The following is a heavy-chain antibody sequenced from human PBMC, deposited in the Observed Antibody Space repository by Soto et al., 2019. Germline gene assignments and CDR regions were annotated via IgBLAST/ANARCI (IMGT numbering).Heavy chain of an antibody. V-gene: IGHV1-8*01. J-gene: IGHJ5*02. CDR1: GYTFTSND. Sequence: ASVKVSCKASGYTFTSNDINWVRQATGQGLEWMGWMNPKSGNTGYAQKFQERLIMTRNTSISTAYMELTSLTSEDTAVYYCARGRHGGGIKRNWFDPWGQGTLVTVSS. D-gene: IGHD2-15*01. CDR2: MNPKSGNT. CDR3: ARGRHGGGIKRNWFDP.